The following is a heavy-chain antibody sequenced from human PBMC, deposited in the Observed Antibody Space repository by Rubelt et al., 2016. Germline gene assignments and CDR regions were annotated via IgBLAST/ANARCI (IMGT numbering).Heavy chain of an antibody. V-gene: IGHV3-23*01. CDR2: ISGSGLST. D-gene: IGHD4-11*01. CDR3: AKSMAYTALFHI. CDR1: GFTFNTCA. Sequence: GFTFNTCAMHWVRQAPGKGLEWVSAISGSGLSTYYADSLKGRFTISRDNAQNSLYLQMNGLRAEDTAVYYCAKSMAYTALFHIWGQGTMVTVSS. J-gene: IGHJ3*02.